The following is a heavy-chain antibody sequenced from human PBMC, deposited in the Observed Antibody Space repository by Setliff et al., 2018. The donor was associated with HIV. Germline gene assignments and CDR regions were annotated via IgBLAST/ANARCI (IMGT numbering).Heavy chain of an antibody. CDR3: ARTRGYTYGYIDY. CDR2: IYHSGST. CDR1: GVSISSGTYY. J-gene: IGHJ4*02. V-gene: IGHV4-39*07. D-gene: IGHD5-18*01. Sequence: PSETLSLTCTVSGVSISSGTYYWGWVRQPPGKGLEWIGSIYHSGSTYYNPPLKSRVTISEDTSKNQFSLSLSSVTAADTAVYYCARTRGYTYGYIDYWGQGTLVTVSS.